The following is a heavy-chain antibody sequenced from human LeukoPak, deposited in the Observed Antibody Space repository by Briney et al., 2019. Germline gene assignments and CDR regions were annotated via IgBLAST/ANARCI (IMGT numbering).Heavy chain of an antibody. CDR2: INPSGTRT. Sequence: GASAKVSCKGSGYTFTNHYMHWVRQAPGQGLEWMGIINPSGTRTTYAQKFEGRVIISRDQSANSVYMELSNLGSDDTAVYYCATDNSGNWEQVSAWWFDPWGQGTLVTVSS. J-gene: IGHJ5*02. CDR1: GYTFTNHY. D-gene: IGHD1/OR15-1a*01. V-gene: IGHV1-46*01. CDR3: ATDNSGNWEQVSAWWFDP.